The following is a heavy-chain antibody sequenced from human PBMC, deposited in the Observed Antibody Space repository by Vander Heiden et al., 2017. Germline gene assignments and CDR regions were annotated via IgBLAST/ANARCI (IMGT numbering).Heavy chain of an antibody. J-gene: IGHJ4*02. Sequence: EVQPVESGGGLVKPGGSLRLSCAASGFTFSSYSMTWVRQAPGKGLEWVSSISSSSSYIYYADSVKGRFTISRDNAKNSLYLQMDSLRAEDTAVYYCARDRRYYYDSSGYPPLDYWGQGTLVTVSS. CDR3: ARDRRYYYDSSGYPPLDY. CDR1: GFTFSSYS. V-gene: IGHV3-21*01. D-gene: IGHD3-22*01. CDR2: ISSSSSYI.